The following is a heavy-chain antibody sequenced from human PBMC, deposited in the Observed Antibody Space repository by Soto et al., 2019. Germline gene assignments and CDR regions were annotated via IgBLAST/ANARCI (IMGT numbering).Heavy chain of an antibody. CDR1: GFTFSFYD. CDR3: ARGAPPGIVGDLDP. Sequence: GGSLRLSCAASGFTFSFYDMHWVRQPTGRGLEWVSAIGTAGDTYYPGSLKGRFTISREDAKNSMYLQMNYLRPEDTAVYYCARGAPPGIVGDLDPWGQGTLVTVSS. J-gene: IGHJ5*02. D-gene: IGHD1-26*01. CDR2: IGTAGDT. V-gene: IGHV3-13*01.